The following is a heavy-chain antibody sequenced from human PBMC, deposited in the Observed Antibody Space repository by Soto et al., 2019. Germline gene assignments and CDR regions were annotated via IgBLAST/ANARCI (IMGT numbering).Heavy chain of an antibody. J-gene: IGHJ4*02. CDR2: ISGSGGST. D-gene: IGHD2-2*01. CDR1: GFTFSSYA. CDR3: AKEALYCSSTSCLINYFDY. Sequence: GGSLRLSCAASGFTFSSYAMSWVRQAPGKGLEWVSAISGSGGSTYYADSVKGRFTISRDNSKNTLYLQMNSLRAEDTAVYYCAKEALYCSSTSCLINYFDYWGQGTLVTVSS. V-gene: IGHV3-23*01.